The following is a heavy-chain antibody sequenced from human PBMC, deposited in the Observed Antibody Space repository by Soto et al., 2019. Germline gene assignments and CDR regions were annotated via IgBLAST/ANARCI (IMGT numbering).Heavy chain of an antibody. CDR1: GFTFTNAW. D-gene: IGHD4-17*01. CDR3: TTVTTVDYYFDY. CDR2: IRKKTNSYTT. Sequence: EVQLVESGGGLVEPGGSLRLSCAASGFTFTNAWLSWVRQVPGKGLEWVGRIRKKTNSYTTEYAASVKGRFIISRDDSTNSLYLQMSSLKTEDTAVYYCTTVTTVDYYFDYWGQGTLVTVSS. J-gene: IGHJ4*02. V-gene: IGHV3-72*01.